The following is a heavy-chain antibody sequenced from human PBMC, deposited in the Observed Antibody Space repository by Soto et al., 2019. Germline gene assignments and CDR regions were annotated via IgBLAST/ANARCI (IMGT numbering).Heavy chain of an antibody. Sequence: QLQLQESGPGLVKPSETLSLSCTVSGGSITSSFYWDWIRQPPGKGLEWIGSIYGTGNTYYNPSLKGRVTISADTSKKQFSLNLISVTAADTAVYYCRCSSTYSTDVWGQGATVTVSS. D-gene: IGHD6-13*01. CDR2: IYGTGNT. CDR3: RCSSTYSTDV. J-gene: IGHJ6*02. CDR1: GGSITSSFY. V-gene: IGHV4-39*01.